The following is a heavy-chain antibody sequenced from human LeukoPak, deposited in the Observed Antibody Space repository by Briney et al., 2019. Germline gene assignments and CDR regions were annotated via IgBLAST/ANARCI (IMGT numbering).Heavy chain of an antibody. J-gene: IGHJ3*02. D-gene: IGHD5-12*01. V-gene: IGHV1-2*02. CDR2: IYPKTGGT. CDR3: VRDGYSGGAFDI. CDR1: GYTFTGHY. Sequence: ASVKVSCKASGYTFTGHYMHWVRQAPGQGLEWMGWIYPKTGGTNYAQKFQTRVTMTRDTSITTAFMELNILKSDDAAVYHCVRDGYSGGAFDIWGQGTMVTVSS.